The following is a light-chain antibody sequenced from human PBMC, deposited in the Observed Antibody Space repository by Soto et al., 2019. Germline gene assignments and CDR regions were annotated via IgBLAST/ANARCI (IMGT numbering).Light chain of an antibody. J-gene: IGKJ4*01. CDR1: QDITNY. CDR3: QHYVNLPLT. Sequence: DIQMTQSPSSLSASVGDRVTITCQASQDITNYLNWYQQKPGKAPKLLIYEASSLETGVPSRFSGSGSGAHFTFTISCLQPEDFATDYCQHYVNLPLTFGGGTKVDIK. V-gene: IGKV1-33*01. CDR2: EAS.